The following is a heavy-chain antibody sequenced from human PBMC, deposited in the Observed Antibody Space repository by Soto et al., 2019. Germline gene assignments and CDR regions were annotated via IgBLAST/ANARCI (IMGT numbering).Heavy chain of an antibody. CDR3: ARGRAVAVNFDY. CDR1: GGSISSYY. Sequence: SETLSLTCTVSGGSISSYYWSWIRQPPGKGLEWIGYIYYSGSTNYNPSLKSRATISVDTSKNQFSLKLSSVTAADTAVYYCARGRAVAVNFDYWGQGTLVTVSS. CDR2: IYYSGST. V-gene: IGHV4-59*01. D-gene: IGHD6-19*01. J-gene: IGHJ4*02.